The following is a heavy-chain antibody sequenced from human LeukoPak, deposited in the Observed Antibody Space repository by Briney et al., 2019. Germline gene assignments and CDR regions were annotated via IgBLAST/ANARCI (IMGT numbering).Heavy chain of an antibody. CDR2: IRSKANSYAT. V-gene: IGHV3-73*01. J-gene: IGHJ3*02. Sequence: PGGSLRLSCAASGFTFSGSAMHWVRQASGKGLEWVGRIRSKANSYATAYAASVKGRFTISRDDSKNTAYLQMNSLETEDTAVYHCTTRRPDAFDIWGQGTMVTVSS. CDR3: TTRRPDAFDI. CDR1: GFTFSGSA.